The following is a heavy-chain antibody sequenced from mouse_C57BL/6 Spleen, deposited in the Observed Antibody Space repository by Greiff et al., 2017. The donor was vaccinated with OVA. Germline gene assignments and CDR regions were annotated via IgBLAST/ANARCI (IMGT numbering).Heavy chain of an antibody. V-gene: IGHV1-64*01. CDR3: ARRNYDYDGLYAMDY. J-gene: IGHJ4*01. CDR2: IHPNSGST. Sequence: QVQLQQPGAELVKPGASVKLSCKASGYTFTSYWMHWVKQRPGQGLEWIGMIHPNSGSTNYNEKFKSKATLTVDKSSSTAYMQLSSLTSEDSAVYYCARRNYDYDGLYAMDYWGQGTSVTVSS. CDR1: GYTFTSYW. D-gene: IGHD2-4*01.